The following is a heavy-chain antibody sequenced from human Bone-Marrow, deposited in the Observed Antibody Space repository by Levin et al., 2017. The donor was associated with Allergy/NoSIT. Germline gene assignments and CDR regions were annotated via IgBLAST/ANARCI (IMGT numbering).Heavy chain of an antibody. D-gene: IGHD3-16*01. V-gene: IGHV3-9*01. CDR1: GFTFDDYA. CDR2: ISWNSGSI. J-gene: IGHJ5*02. CDR3: AKGGAYVAPANWFDP. Sequence: GGSLRLSCAASGFTFDDYAMHWVRQAPGKGLEWVSGISWNSGSIGYADSVKGRFTISRDNAKNSRYLQMNSLRAEDTALYYCAKGGAYVAPANWFDPWGQGTLLTVSS.